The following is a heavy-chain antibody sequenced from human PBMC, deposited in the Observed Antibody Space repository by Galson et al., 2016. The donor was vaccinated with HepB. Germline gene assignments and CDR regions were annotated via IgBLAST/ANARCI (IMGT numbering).Heavy chain of an antibody. CDR2: IKQDGSEK. Sequence: SLRLSCAASGISCSRKWMTWVRQAPGKGLEWVANIKQDGSEKYYADSVKGRFTISRDNTENSLYLQMNSLRAEDTAVYYCARGYSWVDVWGQGTTVTVSS. D-gene: IGHD2-15*01. J-gene: IGHJ6*02. CDR3: ARGYSWVDV. CDR1: GISCSRKW. V-gene: IGHV3-7*01.